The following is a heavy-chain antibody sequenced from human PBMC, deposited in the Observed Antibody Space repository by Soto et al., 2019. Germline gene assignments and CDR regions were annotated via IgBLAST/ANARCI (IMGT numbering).Heavy chain of an antibody. CDR1: GFTFSSYD. V-gene: IGHV3-64*04. CDR2: ISPNGAGT. J-gene: IGHJ4*02. CDR3: TRAESPNIAYFFDY. Sequence: GGSLRLSCSASGFTFSSYDVHWVRQAPAKGLEFVAGISPNGAGTYYADSVKGRFTISRDDSKNIAYLQMNSLKTEDSAVYYCTRAESPNIAYFFDYWGQGTLVTVSS.